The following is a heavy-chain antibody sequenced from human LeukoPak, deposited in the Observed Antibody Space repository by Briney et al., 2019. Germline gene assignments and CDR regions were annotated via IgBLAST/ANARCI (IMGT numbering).Heavy chain of an antibody. D-gene: IGHD3-10*01. Sequence: PGGSLRLSCAASGFTFSRYGFHWVRQAPGKGLEWVAFISGSGGDKWYADSVKGRLTISRDKSKNTVNLQMSSLRVEDTALYYCARDGGSESYAFDYWGHGTQVTVSS. J-gene: IGHJ4*01. V-gene: IGHV3-30*02. CDR1: GFTFSRYG. CDR3: ARDGGSESYAFDY. CDR2: ISGSGGDK.